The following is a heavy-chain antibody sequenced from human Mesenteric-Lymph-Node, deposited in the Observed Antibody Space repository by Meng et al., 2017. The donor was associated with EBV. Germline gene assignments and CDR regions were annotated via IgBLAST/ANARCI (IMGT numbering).Heavy chain of an antibody. Sequence: QLEGAGPGLVEPLGTLTPICAFSGGSISTTNWWSWVRQSPGKGLEWIGEIYHRGNNNYNPSLMSRAAISADTSKNQFSLKLNSVTAADTAVYYCARAGGLTGFPHGAFDLWSPGTLVTVSS. CDR1: GGSISTTNW. J-gene: IGHJ4*02. CDR2: IYHRGNN. CDR3: ARAGGLTGFPHGAFDL. V-gene: IGHV4-4*02. D-gene: IGHD3-9*01.